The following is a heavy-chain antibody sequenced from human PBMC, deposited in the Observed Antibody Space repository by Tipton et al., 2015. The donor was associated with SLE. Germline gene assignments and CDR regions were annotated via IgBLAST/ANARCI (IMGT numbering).Heavy chain of an antibody. Sequence: TLSLTCTVSGGSISSSSYYWGWIRRPPGKGLEWIGSIYYSGSTYYNPSLKSRVTISVDTSKNQFSLKLSSVTAADTAMYYCVRERKYVVRFRELVAPDLWGQGTAITVSS. CDR2: IYYSGST. CDR3: VRERKYVVRFRELVAPDL. CDR1: GGSISSSSYY. V-gene: IGHV4-39*07. J-gene: IGHJ3*01. D-gene: IGHD1-26*01.